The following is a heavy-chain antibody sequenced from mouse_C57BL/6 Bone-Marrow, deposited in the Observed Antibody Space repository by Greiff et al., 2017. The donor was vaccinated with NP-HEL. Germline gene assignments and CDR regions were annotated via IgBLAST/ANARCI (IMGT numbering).Heavy chain of an antibody. J-gene: IGHJ1*03. V-gene: IGHV1-82*01. Sequence: QVQLQQSGPELVKPGASVKISCKASGYAFSSSWMNWVKQRPGKGLEWIGRIYPGDGDTNYNGKFKGKATLTADKSSSTAYMQLSSLTSEDSAVYFCARALLRPPGYFDVWGTGTTVTVSS. CDR2: IYPGDGDT. D-gene: IGHD1-2*01. CDR3: ARALLRPPGYFDV. CDR1: GYAFSSSW.